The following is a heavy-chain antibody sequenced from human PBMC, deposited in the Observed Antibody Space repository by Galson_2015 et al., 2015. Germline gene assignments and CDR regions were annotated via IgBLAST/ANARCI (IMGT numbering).Heavy chain of an antibody. Sequence: CAISGDSVPSNSAAWNWIRQSPSSGLEWLGRTYYRSKWYNDYAVSVKSRITINPDTSKNQFSLLLNSVTPEDTAVYYCAREFYGMDVWGQGTTVTVSS. V-gene: IGHV6-1*01. J-gene: IGHJ6*02. CDR3: AREFYGMDV. CDR2: TYYRSKWYN. CDR1: GDSVPSNSAA.